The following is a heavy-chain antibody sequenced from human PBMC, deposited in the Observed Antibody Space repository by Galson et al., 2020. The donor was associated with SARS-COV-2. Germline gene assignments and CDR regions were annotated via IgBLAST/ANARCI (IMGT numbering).Heavy chain of an antibody. J-gene: IGHJ3*02. Sequence: GESLKIPCTASGFDFSDAWMSWVRQAPGKGLEWVGRIKNKIEGGTSDYVVPVKDRFTISRDDSKNTVYLQMNSLKIEDAAVYYFATGNNVIHLRHTFHIWGQGTMVTVSS. CDR3: ATGNNVIHLRHTFHI. D-gene: IGHD2-8*01. V-gene: IGHV3-15*01. CDR1: GFDFSDAW. CDR2: IKNKIEGGTS.